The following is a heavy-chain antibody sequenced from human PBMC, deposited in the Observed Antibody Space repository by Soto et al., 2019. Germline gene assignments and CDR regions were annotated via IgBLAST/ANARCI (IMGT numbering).Heavy chain of an antibody. V-gene: IGHV3-11*01. D-gene: IGHD6-6*01. CDR3: ARGQQLVANWLDP. J-gene: IGHJ5*02. Sequence: GGSPRLSCAASGFPFSDSYMALIRQAPGKGLEEIATISSTGSTPYYADSVKGRFTISRDNAQNSLYLEMNNLRAEDTAVYYCARGQQLVANWLDPWGQGILVTVSS. CDR1: GFPFSDSY. CDR2: ISSTGSTP.